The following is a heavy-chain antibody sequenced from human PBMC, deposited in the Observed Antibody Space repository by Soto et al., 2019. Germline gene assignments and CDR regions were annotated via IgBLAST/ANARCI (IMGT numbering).Heavy chain of an antibody. CDR2: ISSSSSYI. J-gene: IGHJ6*02. Sequence: GGSLGLSCAASGFTFRSYSMNWVRQAPGKGLEWVSSISSSSSYIYYADSVKGRFTISRDNAKNSLYLQMSSLRAEDTAVYYCARDQLGQYCSGGSCYAHYYGMDVWGQGTTVTVSS. CDR3: ARDQLGQYCSGGSCYAHYYGMDV. V-gene: IGHV3-21*01. D-gene: IGHD2-15*01. CDR1: GFTFRSYS.